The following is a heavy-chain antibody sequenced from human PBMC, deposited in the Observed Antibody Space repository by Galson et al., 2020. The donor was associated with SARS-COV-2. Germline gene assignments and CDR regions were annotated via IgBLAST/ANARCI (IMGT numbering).Heavy chain of an antibody. J-gene: IGHJ4*02. V-gene: IGHV1-8*01. D-gene: IGHD2-15*01. CDR2: MNPNSGNT. CDR1: GYTFTSYD. Sequence: ASVKVSCKASGYTFTSYDINWVRQATGQGLEWMGWMNPNSGNTGYAQKFQGRVTMTRNTSISTAYMELSSLRSEDTAVYYCARVVGYCSGGSCIDFDYWGQGTLVTVSS. CDR3: ARVVGYCSGGSCIDFDY.